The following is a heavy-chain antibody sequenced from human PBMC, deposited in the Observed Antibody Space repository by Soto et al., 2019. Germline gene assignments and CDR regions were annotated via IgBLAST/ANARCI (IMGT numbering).Heavy chain of an antibody. CDR2: IYYSGST. D-gene: IGHD3-9*01. V-gene: IGHV4-61*08. Sequence: SETLSLTCTVSGGSISSGGYYWSWIRQPPGKGLEWIGYIYYSGSTNYNPSLKSRVTISVDTSKNQFSLKLSSVTAADTAVYYCARRFQYYDILTGYTDAFDIWGQGTMVTVSS. CDR3: ARRFQYYDILTGYTDAFDI. CDR1: GGSISSGGYY. J-gene: IGHJ3*02.